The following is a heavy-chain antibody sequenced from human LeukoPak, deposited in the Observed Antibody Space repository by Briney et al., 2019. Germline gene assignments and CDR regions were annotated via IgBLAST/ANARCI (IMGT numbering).Heavy chain of an antibody. Sequence: GGSLRLSCTASGFTFGDYAMSWVRQAPGKGLEWVGFIRSKAYGGTTEYAASVKGRFTISRDDPKSIAYLQMNSLKTEDTAVYYCTRVITIAWGQGTLVTVSS. CDR2: IRSKAYGGTT. J-gene: IGHJ5*02. V-gene: IGHV3-49*04. CDR1: GFTFGDYA. CDR3: TRVITIA. D-gene: IGHD3-3*01.